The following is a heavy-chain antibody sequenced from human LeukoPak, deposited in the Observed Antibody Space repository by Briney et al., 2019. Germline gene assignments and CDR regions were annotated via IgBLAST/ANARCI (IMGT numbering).Heavy chain of an antibody. Sequence: PSETLSLTCAVSGGSISSSNWWSWVRQPPGKGLEWIGEIYRSGSTNYNPSLKSRVTISVDTSKNQFSLKLSSVTAADTAVYYCARGYYYYGSGSYYGYWGQGTLVTVSS. V-gene: IGHV4-4*02. CDR3: ARGYYYYGSGSYYGY. D-gene: IGHD3-10*01. CDR2: IYRSGST. J-gene: IGHJ4*02. CDR1: GGSISSSNW.